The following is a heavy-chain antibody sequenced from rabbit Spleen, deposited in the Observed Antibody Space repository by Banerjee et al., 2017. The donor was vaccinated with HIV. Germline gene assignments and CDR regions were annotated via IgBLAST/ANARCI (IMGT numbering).Heavy chain of an antibody. Sequence: QQQLEESGGGLVKPGGTLTLTCEASGFDFSIYYYICWVRQAPGKGLEWIACIYSGSSGDTYYASWAKGRFTISETSSTTVTLQMTSLTAADTATYFCARDPVIAGSAYYDLWGPGTLVTVS. CDR2: IYSGSSGDT. J-gene: IGHJ4*01. D-gene: IGHD8-1*01. V-gene: IGHV1S45*01. CDR1: GFDFSIYYY. CDR3: ARDPVIAGSAYYDL.